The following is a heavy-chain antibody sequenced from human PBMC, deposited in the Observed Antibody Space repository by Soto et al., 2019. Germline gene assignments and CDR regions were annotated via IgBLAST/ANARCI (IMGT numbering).Heavy chain of an antibody. J-gene: IGHJ4*02. CDR3: ARGPRGSSTGTGDH. CDR2: ISDDGSTA. D-gene: IGHD1-1*01. CDR1: GSTFSASC. V-gene: IGHV3-74*03. Sequence: GSLRLSGAVSGSTFSASCMHWVGQVPGKGLTWVSRISDDGSTATYADSVKGRFVISRDNAKNRLYLEMNNLRGDDSGLYYCARGPRGSSTGTGDHWGRGILVTVSS.